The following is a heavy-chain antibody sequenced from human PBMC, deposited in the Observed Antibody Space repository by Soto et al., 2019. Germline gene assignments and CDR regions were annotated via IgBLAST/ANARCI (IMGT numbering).Heavy chain of an antibody. D-gene: IGHD3-22*01. CDR1: GYTFTSYG. CDR3: AGPREYYDGSGYYTGAFDI. Sequence: GASVKVSCKAPGYTFTSYGISWVRQAPGQGLEWMEWISAYNGNTNYAQKLQGRVTMTTDTSTSTAYMELRSLRPDDTAVYYCAGPREYYDGSGYYTGAFDIWGQETMVTVS. J-gene: IGHJ3*02. CDR2: ISAYNGNT. V-gene: IGHV1-18*04.